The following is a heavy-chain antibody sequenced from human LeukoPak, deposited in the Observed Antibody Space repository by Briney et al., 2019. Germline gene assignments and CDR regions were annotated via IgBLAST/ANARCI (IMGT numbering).Heavy chain of an antibody. CDR2: IIPILGIA. CDR3: ARVTGTGGAFDI. J-gene: IGHJ3*02. D-gene: IGHD1-7*01. Sequence: SVKVSCKASGGTFSSYAISWVRQAPGQGLEWMGRIIPILGIANYAQRFQGRVTITADKSTSTAYMELSSLRSEDTAVYYCARVTGTGGAFDIWGQGTMVTVSS. V-gene: IGHV1-69*04. CDR1: GGTFSSYA.